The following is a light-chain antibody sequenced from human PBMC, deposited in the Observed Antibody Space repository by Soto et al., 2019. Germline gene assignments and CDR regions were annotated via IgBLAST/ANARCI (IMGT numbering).Light chain of an antibody. J-gene: IGKJ1*01. CDR3: QQYSTYSVT. CDR1: QTISNW. Sequence: DIQLTQSPSTLSASVGDRVTITCRASQTISNWLAWYQQKPGKAPKFLIYDASKLESGVPSRFSGSGSGTEFTLTISSLQPDDFATYYCQQYSTYSVTFGQGTKVDIK. V-gene: IGKV1-5*01. CDR2: DAS.